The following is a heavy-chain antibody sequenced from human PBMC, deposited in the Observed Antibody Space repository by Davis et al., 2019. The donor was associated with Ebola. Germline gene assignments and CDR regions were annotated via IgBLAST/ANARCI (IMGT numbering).Heavy chain of an antibody. D-gene: IGHD3-10*01. Sequence: PGGSLRLSCAASGFTFSSFWMSWVRQASGKGLEWVGRIRSKANSYATAYAASVKGRFTISRDDSKNTAYLQMNSLKTEDTAVYYCVRVDYYGMDVWGQGTTVTVSS. V-gene: IGHV3-73*01. CDR2: IRSKANSYAT. J-gene: IGHJ6*02. CDR3: VRVDYYGMDV. CDR1: GFTFSSFW.